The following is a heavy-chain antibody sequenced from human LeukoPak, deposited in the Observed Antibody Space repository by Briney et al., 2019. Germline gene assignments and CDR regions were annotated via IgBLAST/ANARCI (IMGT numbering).Heavy chain of an antibody. D-gene: IGHD2-2*01. CDR2: INPKSGGR. CDR3: ATGERLVPAAMWFDY. CDR1: GYTFTDYY. Sequence: GASVKVSCKASGYTFTDYYMHWVRQAPGQGLEWMGWINPKSGGRSYAQRFQGRVTMTRDTSISTAYMELSRPRSDDTAVYYCATGERLVPAAMWFDYWGQGTLVTVSS. V-gene: IGHV1-2*02. J-gene: IGHJ4*02.